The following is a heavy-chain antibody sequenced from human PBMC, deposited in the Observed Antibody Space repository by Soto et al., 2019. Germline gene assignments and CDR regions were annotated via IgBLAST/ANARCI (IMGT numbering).Heavy chain of an antibody. CDR2: INPNSGGT. CDR1: GYTFTGYY. D-gene: IGHD6-19*01. J-gene: IGHJ5*02. CDR3: ARIAVAGSKPNNWFDP. V-gene: IGHV1-2*02. Sequence: GASVKVSCKASGYTFTGYYMHWVRQAPGQGLEWMGWINPNSGGTNYAQKFQGRVTMTRDTSISTAYVELSRLRSDDTAVYYCARIAVAGSKPNNWFDPWGQGTLVTVSS.